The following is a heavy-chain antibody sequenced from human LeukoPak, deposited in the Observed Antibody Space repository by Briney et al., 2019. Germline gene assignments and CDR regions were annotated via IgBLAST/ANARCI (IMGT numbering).Heavy chain of an antibody. V-gene: IGHV3-23*01. CDR3: AKGRGGTYYSWDY. D-gene: IGHD1-26*01. Sequence: GGSLRLSCAASGFTVSSNYMSWVRQAPGKGLEWVSAISGSGGSTDYADSVKGRFTISRDNSKNTLFLQMNSLRAEDTAVYYCAKGRGGTYYSWDYWGQGTLVTVSS. CDR1: GFTVSSNY. CDR2: ISGSGGST. J-gene: IGHJ4*02.